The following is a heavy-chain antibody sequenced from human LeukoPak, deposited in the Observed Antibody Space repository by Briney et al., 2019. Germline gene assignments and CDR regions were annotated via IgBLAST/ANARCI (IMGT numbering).Heavy chain of an antibody. D-gene: IGHD1-26*01. CDR3: ARGEWELLGGMDV. J-gene: IGHJ6*02. CDR1: VFTFSSYS. V-gene: IGHV3-21*01. Sequence: GGSLRLSCAASVFTFSSYSMNWVRQAPGKGLEWVSSISSSSSYIYYADSVKGRFTISRDNAKNSLYLQMNSLRAEDTAVYYCARGEWELLGGMDVWGQGTTVTVSS. CDR2: ISSSSSYI.